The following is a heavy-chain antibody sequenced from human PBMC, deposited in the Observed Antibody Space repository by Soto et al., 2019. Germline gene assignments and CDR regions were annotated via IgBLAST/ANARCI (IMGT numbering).Heavy chain of an antibody. J-gene: IGHJ5*02. CDR2: VYNSGST. V-gene: IGHV4-59*01. D-gene: IGHD6-13*01. Sequence: SETLSLTCTVSGGSISSNYWTWIRQPPGKGLEWIGYVYNSGSTNYNPSLKSRVTISEDTSKSQFSLKVNSMTAADTAVYYCARYRREAVAGYTLDSWGQGILVTVSS. CDR1: GGSISSNY. CDR3: ARYRREAVAGYTLDS.